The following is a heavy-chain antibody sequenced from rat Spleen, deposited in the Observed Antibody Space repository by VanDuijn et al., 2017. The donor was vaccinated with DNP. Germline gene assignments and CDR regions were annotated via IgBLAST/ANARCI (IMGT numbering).Heavy chain of an antibody. Sequence: EVQLQESGPGLVKPSQSLSLTCSVTGSSIISNYWAWIRKFPDNKMEWIGLISYSGSTGYNPSLKSRISITRDTSKNQFFLQLNSVTTEDTATYYCARWGYNSGDWFAYWGQGTLVTVSS. CDR2: ISYSGST. J-gene: IGHJ3*01. V-gene: IGHV3-1*01. CDR1: GSSIISNY. CDR3: ARWGYNSGDWFAY. D-gene: IGHD4-3*01.